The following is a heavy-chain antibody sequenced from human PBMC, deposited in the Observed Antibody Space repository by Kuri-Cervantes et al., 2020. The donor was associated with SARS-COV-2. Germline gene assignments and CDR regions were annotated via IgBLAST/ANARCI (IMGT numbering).Heavy chain of an antibody. D-gene: IGHD3-16*02. V-gene: IGHV1-18*01. Sequence: ASVKVSCKASGYTFTSYGISWVRQAPGQGLEWMGWISAYNGNTNYAQKLQGRVTMTTDTSTSTAYMELRSLGSDDTAVYYCASLLSNRGEYYFDYWGQGTLVTVSS. CDR3: ASLLSNRGEYYFDY. CDR1: GYTFTSYG. J-gene: IGHJ4*02. CDR2: ISAYNGNT.